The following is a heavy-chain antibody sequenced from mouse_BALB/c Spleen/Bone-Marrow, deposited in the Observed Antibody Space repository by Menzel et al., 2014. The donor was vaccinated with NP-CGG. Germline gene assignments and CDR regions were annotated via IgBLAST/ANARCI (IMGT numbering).Heavy chain of an antibody. V-gene: IGHV1-54*02. CDR3: ARDDYDDYYAMDY. CDR1: GYAFTNYL. CDR2: ILPGSGST. J-gene: IGHJ4*01. D-gene: IGHD2-4*01. Sequence: VQRVESGAELVRPGTSVKVSCKASGYAFTNYLIEWVKQRPGHGLEWIGEILPGSGSTNYNEKFKGKATFTADTSSNTAYMQLSSLTSEDTAVYYCARDDYDDYYAMDYWGQGTSVTVSS.